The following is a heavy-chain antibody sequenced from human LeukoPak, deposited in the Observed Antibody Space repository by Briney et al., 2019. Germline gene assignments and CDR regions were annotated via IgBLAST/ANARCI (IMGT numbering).Heavy chain of an antibody. D-gene: IGHD3-22*01. CDR1: GFTFSSYA. CDR2: VSGSGGST. J-gene: IGHJ4*02. V-gene: IGHV3-23*01. CDR3: ARVRTYYYDSSGYYKVGYFDY. Sequence: GGSLRLSCAASGFTFSSYAMSWVRQAPGKGLEWVSAVSGSGGSTYYADSVKGRFTISRDNSKNTLYLQMNSLRAEDTAVYYCARVRTYYYDSSGYYKVGYFDYWGQGTLVTVSS.